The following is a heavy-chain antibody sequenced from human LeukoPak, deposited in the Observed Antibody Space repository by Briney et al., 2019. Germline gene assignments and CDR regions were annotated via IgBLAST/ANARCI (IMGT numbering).Heavy chain of an antibody. Sequence: SETLSLTCTVSGGSINSGGYYWSWIRQHPGKGLEWIGYIYYSGNTYYNPSLKSRVTISVDTSKNQFSLKLSSVTAADTAVYYCARDPLGYCSGGSCLPAGWFDPWGQGTLVTVSS. J-gene: IGHJ5*02. CDR3: ARDPLGYCSGGSCLPAGWFDP. D-gene: IGHD2-15*01. V-gene: IGHV4-31*03. CDR2: IYYSGNT. CDR1: GGSINSGGYY.